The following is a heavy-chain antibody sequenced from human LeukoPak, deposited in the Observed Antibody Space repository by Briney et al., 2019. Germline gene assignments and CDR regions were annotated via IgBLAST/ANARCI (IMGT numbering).Heavy chain of an antibody. CDR3: ATNILVRDIINWFDP. V-gene: IGHV1-2*02. CDR1: GYTFTGYY. J-gene: IGHJ5*02. Sequence: ASVKVSCKASGYTFTGYYMQWVRQAPGQGLEWMGWIKPNSGGTRSAQKFQGRVTMTRDTSISTAYMELSSLRYDDTAVYYCATNILVRDIINWFDPWGQGTLVTVSS. D-gene: IGHD3-10*01. CDR2: IKPNSGGT.